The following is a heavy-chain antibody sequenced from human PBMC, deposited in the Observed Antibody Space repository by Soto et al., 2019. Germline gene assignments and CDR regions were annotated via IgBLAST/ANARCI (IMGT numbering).Heavy chain of an antibody. CDR3: ARDNGMEGSFET. CDR2: ISSSNT. Sequence: PGGSLILSCAASGFMFSSYTMNWVRQAPGKGLEWVSSISSSNTYYADSVKGRFTISKDNAKKSLYLQMNILRAEDTAMDVCARDNGMEGSFETWGQGSLVRVSS. V-gene: IGHV3-21*01. CDR1: GFMFSSYT. J-gene: IGHJ4*02. D-gene: IGHD3-3*01.